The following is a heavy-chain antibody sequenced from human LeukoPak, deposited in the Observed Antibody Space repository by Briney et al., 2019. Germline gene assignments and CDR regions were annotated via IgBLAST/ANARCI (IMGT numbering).Heavy chain of an antibody. D-gene: IGHD3-10*01. CDR1: GASISSYF. CDR3: ASLPTKRITMVRGVIKLGGFDY. V-gene: IGHV4-4*07. CDR2: IYTSGST. Sequence: SETLSLTCTVSGASISSYFWSWIRQPAGKGLEWIGRIYTSGSTNYNPSLKSRVTISVDTSKNQFSLKLSSVTAADTAVYYCASLPTKRITMVRGVIKLGGFDYWGQGTLVTVSS. J-gene: IGHJ4*02.